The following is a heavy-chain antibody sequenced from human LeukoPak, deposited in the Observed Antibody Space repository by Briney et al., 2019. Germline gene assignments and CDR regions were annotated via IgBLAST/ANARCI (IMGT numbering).Heavy chain of an antibody. CDR2: IYYSGST. D-gene: IGHD6-13*01. J-gene: IGHJ6*03. CDR3: ARRVAQQFDNYYYYYYMDV. CDR1: GGSISSYY. Sequence: SETLSLTCTVSGGSISSYYWSWIRQPPGKGLEWIGYIYYSGSTNHNPSLKSRVTISVDTSKNQFSLKLSSVTAADTAVYYCARRVAQQFDNYYYYYYMDVWGKGTTVTVSS. V-gene: IGHV4-59*01.